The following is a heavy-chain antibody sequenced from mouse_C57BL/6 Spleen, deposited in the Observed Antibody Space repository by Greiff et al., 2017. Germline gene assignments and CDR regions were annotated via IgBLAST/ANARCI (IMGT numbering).Heavy chain of an antibody. D-gene: IGHD1-2*01. Sequence: EVQLQESGGGLVKPGGSLTLSCAASGFTFSSYAMSWVRQTPEKRLEWVATISGGGRYTYYPDNGTGRVTISRDNAKNKLYLQMSQLKSEDTAMYYCARYYDGSYAMDYWGQGTSVTVSS. CDR1: GFTFSSYA. CDR3: ARYYDGSYAMDY. J-gene: IGHJ4*01. V-gene: IGHV5-4*01. CDR2: ISGGGRYT.